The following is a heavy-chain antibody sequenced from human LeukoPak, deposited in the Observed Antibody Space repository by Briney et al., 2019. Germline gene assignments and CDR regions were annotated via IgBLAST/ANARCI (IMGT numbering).Heavy chain of an antibody. CDR2: INHSGST. D-gene: IGHD5-18*01. J-gene: IGHJ4*02. Sequence: PSETLSLTCAVYGGSFSGYYWSWIRQPPGKGLEWIGEINHSGSTNYNPSLKSRVTISVDTSKNQFSLKLSSVTAADTAVYYCARRRIQLWSRPFDYWGQGTLVTVSS. CDR3: ARRRIQLWSRPFDY. CDR1: GGSFSGYY. V-gene: IGHV4-34*01.